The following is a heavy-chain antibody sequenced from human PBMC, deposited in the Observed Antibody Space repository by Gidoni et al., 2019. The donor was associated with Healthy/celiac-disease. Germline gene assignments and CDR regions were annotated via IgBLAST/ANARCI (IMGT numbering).Heavy chain of an antibody. Sequence: QVQLQEPDPGLVKPSETLSLTCTVSGGSISSYYWSWIRQPPGKGLEWIGYIYYSGSTNYHPSLKSRVTISVDTSKNQFSLKLSSVTAADTAVYYCARGGEYYDFWSGYYTGIYFDYWGQGTLVTVSS. D-gene: IGHD3-3*01. V-gene: IGHV4-59*01. CDR2: IYYSGST. CDR1: GGSISSYY. J-gene: IGHJ4*02. CDR3: ARGGEYYDFWSGYYTGIYFDY.